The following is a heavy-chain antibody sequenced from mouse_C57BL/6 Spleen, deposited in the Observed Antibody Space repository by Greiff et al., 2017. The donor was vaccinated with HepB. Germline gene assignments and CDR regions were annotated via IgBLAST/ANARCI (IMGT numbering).Heavy chain of an antibody. J-gene: IGHJ3*01. CDR2: IRNKANGYTT. D-gene: IGHD1-1*01. Sequence: EVKLVESGGGLVQPGGSLSLSCAASGFTFTDYYKSWVRQPPGKALEWLGFIRNKANGYTTEYSASVKGRFTISRDNSQSILYLQMNALRAEDSATYYCARYYYGSSYGFAYWGQGTLVTVSA. CDR1: GFTFTDYY. V-gene: IGHV7-3*01. CDR3: ARYYYGSSYGFAY.